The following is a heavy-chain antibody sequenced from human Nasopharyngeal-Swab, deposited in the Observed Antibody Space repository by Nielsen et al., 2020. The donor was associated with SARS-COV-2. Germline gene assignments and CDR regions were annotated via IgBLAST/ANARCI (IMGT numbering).Heavy chain of an antibody. V-gene: IGHV3-33*01. CDR2: IWYDGSNK. Sequence: VRQAPGKGLEWVAVIWYDGSNKYYADSVKGRFTISRDNSKNTLYLQMNSLRAEDTAVYYCARDPYYNGSYIGYYYYYMDVWGKGTTVTVSS. D-gene: IGHD1-26*01. CDR3: ARDPYYNGSYIGYYYYYMDV. J-gene: IGHJ6*03.